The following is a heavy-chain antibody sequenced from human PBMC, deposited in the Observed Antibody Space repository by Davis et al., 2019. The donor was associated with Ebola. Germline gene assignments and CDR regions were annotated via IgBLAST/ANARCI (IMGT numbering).Heavy chain of an antibody. D-gene: IGHD1-1*01. V-gene: IGHV4-34*01. Sequence: SETLSLTCAVYGGSFSGYYWSWIRQPPGKGLEWIGEINHYGSTKYNPSLKSRVTISVDTSKNQFSLKLTSVTAADTAVYYCARGGDWKIDYWGQGTLVTVSS. J-gene: IGHJ4*02. CDR2: INHYGST. CDR3: ARGGDWKIDY. CDR1: GGSFSGYY.